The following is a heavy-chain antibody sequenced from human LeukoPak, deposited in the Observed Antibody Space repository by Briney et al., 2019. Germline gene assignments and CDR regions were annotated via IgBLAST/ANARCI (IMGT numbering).Heavy chain of an antibody. CDR1: GYTFSSCA. D-gene: IGHD3-22*01. J-gene: IGHJ4*02. CDR3: ATHPSDSSGYFSY. Sequence: GSVKVSCKASGYTFSSCAINRVRQAPGQGLEYMGWIDTKTGNPTYAQGFTGRFVFSLDTSVSTAYLQISSLKAEDTAVYYCATHPSDSSGYFSYWGQGALVTVSS. V-gene: IGHV7-4-1*02. CDR2: IDTKTGNP.